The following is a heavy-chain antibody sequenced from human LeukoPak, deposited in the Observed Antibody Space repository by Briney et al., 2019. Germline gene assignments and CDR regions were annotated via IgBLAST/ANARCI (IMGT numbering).Heavy chain of an antibody. Sequence: GGSLRLSCAASGFTFSSYAMNWVRQAPGKGLAWVSGINNSGGSTYYADSVKGRFTISRDNSKNTLYLQMNSLRAEDTAVYYCARDVKSYSSSWFPGIYWGQGTLVTVSS. J-gene: IGHJ4*02. D-gene: IGHD6-13*01. CDR1: GFTFSSYA. V-gene: IGHV3-23*01. CDR3: ARDVKSYSSSWFPGIY. CDR2: INNSGGST.